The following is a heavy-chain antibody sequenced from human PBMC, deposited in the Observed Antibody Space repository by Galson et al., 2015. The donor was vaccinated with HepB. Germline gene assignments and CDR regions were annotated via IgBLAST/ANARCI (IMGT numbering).Heavy chain of an antibody. D-gene: IGHD2-15*01. J-gene: IGHJ4*02. CDR3: AHTARRQSCSGGICYSYFDY. CDR2: VYWDDDK. Sequence: PALVKPTQTLTLTSTFSGFSLTTSGEAVGWIRQPPGEALEWLALVYWDDDKRYSPSLKNRLTITKDTSKNQVVLRMTNMDPVDTATYYCAHTARRQSCSGGICYSYFDYWGQGTVVTVS. CDR1: GFSLTTSGEA. V-gene: IGHV2-5*02.